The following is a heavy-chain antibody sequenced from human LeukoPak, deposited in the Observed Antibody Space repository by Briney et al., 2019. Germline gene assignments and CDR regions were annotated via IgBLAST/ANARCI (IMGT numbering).Heavy chain of an antibody. V-gene: IGHV4-61*08. CDR1: GGSISSGGYS. D-gene: IGHD4-23*01. J-gene: IGHJ4*02. CDR3: ARTPARVVTHYYFDY. CDR2: IYYSGST. Sequence: PSQTLSLTCAVSGGSISSGGYSWSWIRQPPGKGLEWIGYIYYSGSTNYNPSLKSRVTISVDTSKNQFSLKLSSVTAADTAVYYCARTPARVVTHYYFDYWGQGTLVTVSS.